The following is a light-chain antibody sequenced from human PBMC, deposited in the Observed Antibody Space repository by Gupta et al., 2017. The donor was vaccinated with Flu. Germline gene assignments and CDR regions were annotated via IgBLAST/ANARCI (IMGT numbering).Light chain of an antibody. Sequence: QSALTQPRSVSGSPGQSVTISCTGTSSEVGGFNYVSWYQQHPGKAPKLMIYDVTKRPSGVPDRFSGSKSGNTASLTISGLQAEDEADYYCCSYAGSHTYVFGTGTKVTVL. V-gene: IGLV2-11*01. CDR2: DVT. CDR3: CSYAGSHTYV. CDR1: SSEVGGFNY. J-gene: IGLJ1*01.